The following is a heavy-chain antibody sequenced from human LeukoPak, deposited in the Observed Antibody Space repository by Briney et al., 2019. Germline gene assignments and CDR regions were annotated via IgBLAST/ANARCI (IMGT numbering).Heavy chain of an antibody. J-gene: IGHJ4*02. CDR2: IYTSGST. CDR1: GGSISGYY. V-gene: IGHV4-4*07. D-gene: IGHD6-13*01. CDR3: ARLEGFSSSWYDY. Sequence: PSETLSLTCTVSGGSISGYYWSWIRQPAGKGLELIGRIYTSGSTNSNPSLESRVTISVDKSKNQFSLKLSSVTAADTAVYYCARLEGFSSSWYDYWGQGTLVTVSS.